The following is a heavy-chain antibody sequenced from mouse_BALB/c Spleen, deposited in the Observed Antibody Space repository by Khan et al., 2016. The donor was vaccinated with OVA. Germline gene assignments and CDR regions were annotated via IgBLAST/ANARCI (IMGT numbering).Heavy chain of an antibody. Sequence: DLVKPGASVKLSCKASGYTFTSYWINWIKQRPGQGLEWIGRIAPGSGSPYYNEMFKGKATLTVDTSSSTAYIQLSSLSSEDSAVYFCTRENYYGSSCYAMDYGGEGTSVTVSS. V-gene: IGHV1S41*01. CDR3: TRENYYGSSCYAMDY. CDR2: IAPGSGSP. CDR1: GYTFTSYW. D-gene: IGHD1-1*01. J-gene: IGHJ4*01.